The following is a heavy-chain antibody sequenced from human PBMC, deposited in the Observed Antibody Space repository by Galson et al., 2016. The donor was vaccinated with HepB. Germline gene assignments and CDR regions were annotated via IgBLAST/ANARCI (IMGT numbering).Heavy chain of an antibody. CDR3: ARMVYGDAYYFDY. CDR2: VYYTGIT. CDR1: GGSIRSSVYY. Sequence: SETLSLTCTVSGGSIRSSVYYWVWLRRPPGKGLEWIGSVYYTGITYYNPSLKSRVTMSVDMSKNQFSLKLSSVTAAATAVYYCARMVYGDAYYFDYWGQGTLVTVSS. V-gene: IGHV4-39*07. J-gene: IGHJ4*02. D-gene: IGHD4-17*01.